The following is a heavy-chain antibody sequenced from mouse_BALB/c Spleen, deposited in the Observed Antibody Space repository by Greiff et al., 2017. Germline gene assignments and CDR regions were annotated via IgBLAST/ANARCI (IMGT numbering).Heavy chain of an antibody. D-gene: IGHD1-1*01. CDR3: ARGYYYGSSYSFAY. J-gene: IGHJ3*01. Sequence: VQLQQSGAELAKPGASVNMSCKASGYTFTSYWMHWVKQRPGQGLEWIGYINPSTGYTEYNQKFKDKATLTADKSSSTAYMQLSSLTSEDSAVYYCARGYYYGSSYSFAYWGQGTLVTVSA. V-gene: IGHV1-7*01. CDR2: INPSTGYT. CDR1: GYTFTSYW.